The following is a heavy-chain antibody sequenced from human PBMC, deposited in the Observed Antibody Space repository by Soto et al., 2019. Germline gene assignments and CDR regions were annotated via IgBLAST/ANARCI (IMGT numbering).Heavy chain of an antibody. CDR1: GFTFSSYA. Sequence: GGSLRLSCAASGFTFSSYAMSWVRQAPGKGLEWVSAISGSDDTIVNYADSVKGRFTISRDSAKNSLFLQMNSLRDEDTAVYYCVRGGGVGTTWGYYWGQGAQVTVSS. J-gene: IGHJ4*02. CDR3: VRGGGVGTTWGYY. CDR2: ISGSDDTIV. V-gene: IGHV3-23*01. D-gene: IGHD1-26*01.